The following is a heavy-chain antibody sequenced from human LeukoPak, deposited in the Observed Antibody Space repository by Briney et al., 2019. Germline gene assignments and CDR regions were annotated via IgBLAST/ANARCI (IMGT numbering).Heavy chain of an antibody. CDR3: ARAYCGGDCYSNYCYFYY. D-gene: IGHD2-21*02. Sequence: ASVTVSCKASGYSFIGYYLHWVRQPRGKGLEWMGWINPNIGGIKYAQKFQGRVTLTRDTSISTAYMELSRLRSDDTAVYYSARAYCGGDCYSNYCYFYYWGQGNLVTVSS. CDR1: GYSFIGYY. CDR2: INPNIGGI. J-gene: IGHJ4*02. V-gene: IGHV1-2*02.